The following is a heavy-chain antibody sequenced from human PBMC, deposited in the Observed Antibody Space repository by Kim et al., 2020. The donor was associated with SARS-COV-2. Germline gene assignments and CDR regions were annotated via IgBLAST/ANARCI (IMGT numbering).Heavy chain of an antibody. CDR3: AKRGYGDSTLYYYGMDV. Sequence: GGSLRLSCAASGFTFSSYAMSWVRQAPGKGLDWVSAISGSGVSTYHADSVKGRFTISRDNSKNTLYLQMNSLRAEDTAVYYCAKRGYGDSTLYYYGMDVWGQGTTVTVSS. V-gene: IGHV3-23*01. J-gene: IGHJ6*02. D-gene: IGHD4-17*01. CDR2: ISGSGVST. CDR1: GFTFSSYA.